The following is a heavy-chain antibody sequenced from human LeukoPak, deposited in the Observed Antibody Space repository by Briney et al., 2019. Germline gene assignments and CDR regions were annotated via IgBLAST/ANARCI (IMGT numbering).Heavy chain of an antibody. Sequence: SETLSLTCTVSGGSISSGGYYWSWIRQHPGKGLEWIGYIYYSGSTYYNPSLKSRVTISVDTSKNQFSLKLSSVTAADTAVYYCARLTIAAATFSSFDYWGQGTLVTVSS. CDR2: IYYSGST. J-gene: IGHJ4*02. V-gene: IGHV4-31*03. CDR3: ARLTIAAATFSSFDY. CDR1: GGSISSGGYY. D-gene: IGHD6-13*01.